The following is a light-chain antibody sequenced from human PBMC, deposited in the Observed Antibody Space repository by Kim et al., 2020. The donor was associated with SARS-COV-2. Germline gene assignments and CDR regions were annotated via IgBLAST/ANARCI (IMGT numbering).Light chain of an antibody. J-gene: IGKJ1*01. V-gene: IGKV1-39*01. Sequence: DIQMTQSPSSLSASVGDRVTITCRASQTVSNYLNWYQQKPGKAPKLLIYAASTLQSGVPSRFSGSGSGTDFTLAISRLQPEDFATYFCQQSYSAPSTVGQGTKVDIK. CDR3: QQSYSAPST. CDR2: AAS. CDR1: QTVSNY.